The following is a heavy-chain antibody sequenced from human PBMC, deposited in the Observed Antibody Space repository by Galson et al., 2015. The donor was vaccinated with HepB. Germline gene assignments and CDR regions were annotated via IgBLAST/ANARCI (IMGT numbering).Heavy chain of an antibody. CDR2: IYYSGST. J-gene: IGHJ6*02. CDR1: GGSISSYY. Sequence: SETLSLTCTVSGGSISSYYWSWIRQPPGKGLEWIGYIYYSGSTNYNPSLKSRVTISVDTSKNQFSLKLSSVTAADTAVYYCARARGYCSSTSCPEGDYYYYGMDVWGQGTTVTVSS. V-gene: IGHV4-59*01. CDR3: ARARGYCSSTSCPEGDYYYYGMDV. D-gene: IGHD2-2*01.